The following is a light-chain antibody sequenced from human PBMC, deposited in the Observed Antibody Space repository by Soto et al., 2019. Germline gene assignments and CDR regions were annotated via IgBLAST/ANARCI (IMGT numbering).Light chain of an antibody. CDR1: SSDVGGYNY. Sequence: QSALTQPAYVSGSPGQSITISCTGTSSDVGGYNYVSWYQQHPGKAPKLMIYEVSNRPSGVSNRFSGSKSGNTASLTISGLQAEDEADYYCSSYTSSNTLYVFGTGTKVTVL. CDR3: SSYTSSNTLYV. CDR2: EVS. J-gene: IGLJ1*01. V-gene: IGLV2-14*01.